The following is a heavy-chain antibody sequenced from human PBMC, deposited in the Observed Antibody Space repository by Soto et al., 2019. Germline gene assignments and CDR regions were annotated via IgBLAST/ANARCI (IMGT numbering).Heavy chain of an antibody. CDR3: SRVDPGETSPFDH. CDR1: GYTFTNYD. D-gene: IGHD3-10*01. Sequence: ASVKVSCKASGYTFTNYDINWVRQAPGQGLEWMGWINPFDGSRMFAQSFQGRVTFTRDTSTSTVYMELSGLRSDDTAVYYCSRVDPGETSPFDHWGQGTLVTVSS. J-gene: IGHJ4*02. V-gene: IGHV1-46*03. CDR2: INPFDGSR.